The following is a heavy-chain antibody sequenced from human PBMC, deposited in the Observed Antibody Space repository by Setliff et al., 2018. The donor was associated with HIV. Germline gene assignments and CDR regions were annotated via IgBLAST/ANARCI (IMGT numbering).Heavy chain of an antibody. Sequence: ASVKVSCKASGYTFTSYGITWVRQAPGQGLEWMGWISSYNGNTDYAQKLQGRVTMTTHTPTTTAYMELRSLRSDDTAVYYCARGLYSSSSRGAFDIWGQGTMVTVSS. CDR2: ISSYNGNT. J-gene: IGHJ3*02. D-gene: IGHD6-6*01. V-gene: IGHV1-18*01. CDR1: GYTFTSYG. CDR3: ARGLYSSSSRGAFDI.